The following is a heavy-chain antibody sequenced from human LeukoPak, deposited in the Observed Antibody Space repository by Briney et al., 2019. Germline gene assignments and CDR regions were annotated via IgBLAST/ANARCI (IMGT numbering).Heavy chain of an antibody. CDR2: IIPILGIA. Sequence: ASVKVSCKASGGTFSSYAISWVRQAPGQGLEWMGRIIPILGIANYAQKFQGRVTITADKSTSTAYMELSSLRSEDTAVYYCARDKNYCSGGSCYSVRFDYWGQGTLVTVYS. D-gene: IGHD2-15*01. V-gene: IGHV1-69*04. CDR3: ARDKNYCSGGSCYSVRFDY. CDR1: GGTFSSYA. J-gene: IGHJ4*02.